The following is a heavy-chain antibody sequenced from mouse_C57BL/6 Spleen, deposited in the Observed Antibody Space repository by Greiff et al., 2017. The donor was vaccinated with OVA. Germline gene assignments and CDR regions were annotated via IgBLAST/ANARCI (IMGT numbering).Heavy chain of an antibody. CDR3: ASHYAMDY. V-gene: IGHV3-6*01. Sequence: EVKVEESGPGLVKPSQSLSLTCSVTGYSITSGYYWNWIRQFPGNKLEWMGYISYDGSNNYNPSLKNRISITRDTSKNQFFLKLNSVTTEDTATYYCASHYAMDYWGQGTSVTVSS. CDR1: GYSITSGYY. J-gene: IGHJ4*01. CDR2: ISYDGSN.